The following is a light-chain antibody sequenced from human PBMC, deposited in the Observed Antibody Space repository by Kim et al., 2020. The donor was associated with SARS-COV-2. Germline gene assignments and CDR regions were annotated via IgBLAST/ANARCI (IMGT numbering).Light chain of an antibody. CDR3: QVWDSTRYFYVV. J-gene: IGLJ2*01. CDR1: NIGTNH. V-gene: IGLV3-21*01. CDR2: YTT. Sequence: ETDTITCGGSNIGTNHVHWYRQKPGQAPVLVIYYTTDRPAGVPERFSGSNSGTMATLTISRVEAGDEADYYCQVWDSTRYFYVVFGGGTQLTVL.